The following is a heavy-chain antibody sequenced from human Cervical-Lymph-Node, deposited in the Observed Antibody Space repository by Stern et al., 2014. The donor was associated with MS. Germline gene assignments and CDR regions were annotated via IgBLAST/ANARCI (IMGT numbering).Heavy chain of an antibody. CDR2: IIPIFGTA. V-gene: IGHV1-69*01. J-gene: IGHJ6*02. CDR3: ARNIAAAGRDYYYYGMDV. Sequence: VQLQESGAEVKKPGSSVKVSCKASRDTFRSYAISWVRQAPGQGLERMGGIIPIFGTANYAQKFQGRVTITADESTSTAYMERSSLRSEDTAVYYCARNIAAAGRDYYYYGMDVWGQGTTVTVSS. D-gene: IGHD6-13*01. CDR1: RDTFRSYA.